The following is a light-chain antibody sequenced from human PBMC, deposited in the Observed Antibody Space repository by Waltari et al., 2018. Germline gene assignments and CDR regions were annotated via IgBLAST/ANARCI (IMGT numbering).Light chain of an antibody. J-gene: IGLJ2*01. V-gene: IGLV3-21*03. CDR2: DDG. CDR3: QVWDSSSDQPV. Sequence: SYVLTQPPPVSVAPGKTAWLTCGGPNIGRTSVHWYQQKPGQAPVVVIYDDGDRPSGIPERFSGSNSGNTATLTISRVEAGDEADYYCQVWDSSSDQPVFGGGTKLTVL. CDR1: NIGRTS.